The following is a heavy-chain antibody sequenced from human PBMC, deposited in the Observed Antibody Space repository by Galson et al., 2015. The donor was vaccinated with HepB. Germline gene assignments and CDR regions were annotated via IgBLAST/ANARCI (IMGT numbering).Heavy chain of an antibody. Sequence: SVKVCCKASGYTFTSYAMHWVRQAPGQRLEWMGWINAGNGNTKYSQKFQGRVTITRDTSASTAYMELSSLRSEDTAVYYCARGSGSGWLRPFDYWGQGTLVTVSS. J-gene: IGHJ4*02. D-gene: IGHD3-10*01. V-gene: IGHV1-3*01. CDR3: ARGSGSGWLRPFDY. CDR1: GYTFTSYA. CDR2: INAGNGNT.